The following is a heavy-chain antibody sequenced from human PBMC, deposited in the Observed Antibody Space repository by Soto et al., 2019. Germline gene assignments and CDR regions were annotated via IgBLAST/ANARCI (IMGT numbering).Heavy chain of an antibody. V-gene: IGHV4-59*12. CDR3: ARGLDFWSGYYNDYYYYGMDV. D-gene: IGHD3-3*01. CDR1: GGSISSYY. CDR2: IYYSGST. Sequence: ASETLSLTCTVSGGSISSYYWSWIRQPPGKGLEWTGYIYYSGSTNYNPSLKSRVTISVDKSKNQFSLKLSSVTAADTAVYYCARGLDFWSGYYNDYYYYGMDVWGQGTLDTVSS. J-gene: IGHJ6*02.